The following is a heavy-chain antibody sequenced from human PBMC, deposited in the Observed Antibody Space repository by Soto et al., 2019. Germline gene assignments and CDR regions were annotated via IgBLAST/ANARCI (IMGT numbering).Heavy chain of an antibody. D-gene: IGHD1-26*01. CDR3: AKREGGYSGSYYDAFDI. V-gene: IGHV3-9*01. CDR2: ISWNSGSI. CDR1: GFTFDDYA. J-gene: IGHJ3*02. Sequence: EVQLVESGGGLVQPGRSLRLSCAASGFTFDDYAMHWVRQAPGKGLEWVSGISWNSGSIGYADSVKGRFTISRDNAKNSLYLQMNSLRAEDTALYYCAKREGGYSGSYYDAFDIWGQGTMVTVSS.